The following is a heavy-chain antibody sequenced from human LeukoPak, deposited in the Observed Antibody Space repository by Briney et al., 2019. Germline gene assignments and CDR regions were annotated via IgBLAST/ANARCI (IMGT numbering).Heavy chain of an antibody. V-gene: IGHV4-38-2*02. D-gene: IGHD4-17*01. CDR3: ARVRGDYVTGIDY. CDR1: GYSISSGYY. J-gene: IGHJ4*02. Sequence: SETLSLTCTVSGYSISSGYYWGWIRQPPGKGLEWIGSIYHSGSTYYNPSLKSRVTISVDTSKNQFSLKLSSVTAADTAVYYCARVRGDYVTGIDYWGQGTLVTVSS. CDR2: IYHSGST.